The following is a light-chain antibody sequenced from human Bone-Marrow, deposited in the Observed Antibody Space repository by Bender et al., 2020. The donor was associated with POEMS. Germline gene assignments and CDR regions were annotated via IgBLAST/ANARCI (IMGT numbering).Light chain of an antibody. Sequence: QPALTQPASVSGSPGQSITISCTGTNNDVGSYDLVSWLQQHPGQAPKLLIYEVPKRPSGISHRFSGSKSGNTASLTISGLQAEGEADYYCCSYAGVSRFVFGTGTKVTVL. CDR3: CSYAGVSRFV. V-gene: IGLV2-23*02. CDR1: NNDVGSYDL. CDR2: EVP. J-gene: IGLJ1*01.